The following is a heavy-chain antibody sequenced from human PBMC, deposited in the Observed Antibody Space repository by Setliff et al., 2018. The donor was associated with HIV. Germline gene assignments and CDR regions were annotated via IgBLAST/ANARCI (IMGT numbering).Heavy chain of an antibody. CDR1: GYPFNNFG. Sequence: ASVKVSCKASGYPFNNFGISWVRQAPGQGLEWLAWINVYSGDTNFAQRFQGRVTMTRDASTGKAYMELRNLRSDDTAVYYCATDRTQTGISMVRGRLTDPARYPLDYWGPGTLVTVSS. D-gene: IGHD3-10*01. V-gene: IGHV1-18*01. CDR2: INVYSGDT. CDR3: ATDRTQTGISMVRGRLTDPARYPLDY. J-gene: IGHJ4*02.